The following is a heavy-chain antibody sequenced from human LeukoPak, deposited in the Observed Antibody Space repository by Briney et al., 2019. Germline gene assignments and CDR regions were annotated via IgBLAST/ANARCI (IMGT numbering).Heavy chain of an antibody. CDR3: AKDSRRDYDSSGYFDY. CDR2: ISSSSSYI. CDR1: GFTFSSYE. V-gene: IGHV3-21*01. J-gene: IGHJ4*02. D-gene: IGHD3-22*01. Sequence: GGSLRLSCAASGFTFSSYEMNWVRQAPGKGLEWVSSISSSSSYIYYADSVKGRFTISRDNSKNTLYLQMNSLRAEDTAVYYCAKDSRRDYDSSGYFDYWGQGTLVTVSS.